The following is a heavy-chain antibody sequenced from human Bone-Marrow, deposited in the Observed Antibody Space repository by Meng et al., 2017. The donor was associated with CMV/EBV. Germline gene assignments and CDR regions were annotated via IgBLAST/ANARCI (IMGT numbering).Heavy chain of an antibody. CDR3: ARDGVVVPTGMDV. D-gene: IGHD2-2*01. Sequence: GESLKISCAASGFTFSDYYMSWIRQAPGKGLEWVSYISSSGSTIYYADSVKGRFTISRDNAKNSLYLQMNSLRAEDTAVYYCARDGVVVPTGMDVWGQGTTVTVSS. J-gene: IGHJ6*02. CDR2: ISSSGSTI. V-gene: IGHV3-11*04. CDR1: GFTFSDYY.